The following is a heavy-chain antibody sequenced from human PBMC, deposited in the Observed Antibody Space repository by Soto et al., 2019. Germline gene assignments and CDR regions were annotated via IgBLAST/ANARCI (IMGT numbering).Heavy chain of an antibody. CDR2: ISSSSSYI. Sequence: EVQLVESGGGLVKPGGSLRLSCAASGFTFSSYSMNWVRQAPGKGLEWVSSISSSSSYIYYADSMKGRFTISRDNAKNSRFLRMNSLRADDMAVYYCASAKYSSSKCFDYWGQGTLVTVSS. CDR1: GFTFSSYS. V-gene: IGHV3-21*01. J-gene: IGHJ4*02. D-gene: IGHD6-13*01. CDR3: ASAKYSSSKCFDY.